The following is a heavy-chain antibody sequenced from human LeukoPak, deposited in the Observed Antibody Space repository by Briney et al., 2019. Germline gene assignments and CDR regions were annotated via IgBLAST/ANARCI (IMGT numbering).Heavy chain of an antibody. D-gene: IGHD3-3*01. J-gene: IGHJ5*02. V-gene: IGHV1-69*05. CDR2: IIPIFGTA. CDR3: ARVSGGRLRFLEWSFDP. CDR1: GGTFSSYA. Sequence: ASVKVSCKASGGTFSSYAISWVRQAPGQGLEWMGGIIPIFGTANYAQKFQGRVTITTDESTSTAYMELSSLRSEDTAVYYCARVSGGRLRFLEWSFDPWGQGTLVTVSS.